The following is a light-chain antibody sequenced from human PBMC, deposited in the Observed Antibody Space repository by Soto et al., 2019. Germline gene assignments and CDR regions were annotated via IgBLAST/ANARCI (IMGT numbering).Light chain of an antibody. CDR2: GAS. J-gene: IGKJ3*01. CDR1: QGVTGRY. CDR3: QQYGSSFT. Sequence: TVLTQSPGTLSLSPGDRATLSCRSSQGVTGRYLAWYQQKPAQAPRLLIYGASSRATGIPDRFSGSGSGTDFTLSISRLEPEDFAVYYCQQYGSSFTFGPGTKVEIK. V-gene: IGKV3-20*01.